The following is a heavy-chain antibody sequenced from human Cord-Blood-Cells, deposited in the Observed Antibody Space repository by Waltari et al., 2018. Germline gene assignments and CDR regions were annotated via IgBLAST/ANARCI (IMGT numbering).Heavy chain of an antibody. CDR2: ISSSSIYI. CDR1: GFTFSSYS. V-gene: IGHV3-21*01. CDR3: ARRPIAARDAFDI. D-gene: IGHD6-6*01. J-gene: IGHJ3*02. Sequence: EVQLVESGGGLVKPGGSLRLSCAASGFTFSSYSMNWVRQAPGKGLEWVSCISSSSIYIDDADSVKGRFTDSRDNAKNSLYLQMNSLRAEDTAVYYCARRPIAARDAFDIWGQGTMVTVSS.